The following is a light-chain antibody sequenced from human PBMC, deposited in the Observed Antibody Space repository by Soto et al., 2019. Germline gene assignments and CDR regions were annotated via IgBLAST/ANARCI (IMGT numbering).Light chain of an antibody. CDR2: LNSDGSH. CDR3: QTWDTSVV. CDR1: SGHSSYA. V-gene: IGLV4-69*01. J-gene: IGLJ2*01. Sequence: QSVLTQSPSASASLGASVRLTYTLSSGHSSYAITWHQQQPEKGPRYLMKLNSDGSHTKGDGIPDRFSGSSSGAERYLAISSLQSEDEADYYCQTWDTSVVFGGGTQLTVL.